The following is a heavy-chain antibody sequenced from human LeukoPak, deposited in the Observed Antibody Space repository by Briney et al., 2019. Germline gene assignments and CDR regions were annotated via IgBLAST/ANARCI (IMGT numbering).Heavy chain of an antibody. V-gene: IGHV5-51*01. CDR3: ARYMVRGVIGYYYYGMDV. CDR2: IYPGDSDT. CDR1: GYSFTSHW. D-gene: IGHD3-10*01. J-gene: IGHJ6*02. Sequence: GESLKISCKGCGYSFTSHWIGWVRQMPGKGLEWMGIIYPGDSDTRYSPSFQGQVTISADKSISTAYLQWSSLKASDTAMYYCARYMVRGVIGYYYYGMDVWGQGTTVTVSS.